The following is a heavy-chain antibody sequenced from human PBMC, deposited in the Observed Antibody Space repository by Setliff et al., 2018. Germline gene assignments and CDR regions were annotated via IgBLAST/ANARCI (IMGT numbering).Heavy chain of an antibody. D-gene: IGHD3-10*01. Sequence: ASETLSLTCTVSGGSMNPYYWSWIRLPPGKGLEWIGYVSASGSTKYSPSLESRLTIFMDSSKSQFSLWLSSVTAADTATYYCARSLGSGSYYNSRPFYSDYWGQGTLVTVSS. CDR2: VSASGST. V-gene: IGHV4-4*08. CDR1: GGSMNPYY. CDR3: ARSLGSGSYYNSRPFYSDY. J-gene: IGHJ4*02.